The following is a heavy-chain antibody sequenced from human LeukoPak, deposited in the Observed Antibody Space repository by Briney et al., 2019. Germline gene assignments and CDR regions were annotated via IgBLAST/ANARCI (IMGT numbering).Heavy chain of an antibody. CDR2: IHYSGST. V-gene: IGHV4-59*01. CDR1: GGSISGFY. CDR3: ARVIGNYFPDY. J-gene: IGHJ4*02. Sequence: SETLSLTCTVSGGSISGFYWSWIRQSPGKGLEWIGYIHYSGSTNYNPSLKSRITISVGTSKNQFSLRLSSVTAADTAMYFCARVIGNYFPDYWGQGTLVTVSS. D-gene: IGHD4-11*01.